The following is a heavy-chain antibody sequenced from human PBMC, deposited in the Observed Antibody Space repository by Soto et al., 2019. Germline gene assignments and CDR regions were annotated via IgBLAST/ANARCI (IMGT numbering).Heavy chain of an antibody. Sequence: VVSLRLSCAASGFTFSSYGMHWVRQAPGKGLEWVAVISYDGSNKYYADSVKGRFTISRDNSKGTLYLQINSLRTEDTAVYYCPAHLDYSGQGT. V-gene: IGHV3-30*03. J-gene: IGHJ4*02. CDR2: ISYDGSNK. CDR1: GFTFSSYG. CDR3: PAHLDY.